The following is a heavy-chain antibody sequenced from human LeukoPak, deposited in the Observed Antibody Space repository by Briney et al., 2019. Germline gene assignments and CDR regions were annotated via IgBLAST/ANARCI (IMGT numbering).Heavy chain of an antibody. CDR3: ARQMIHYIAAAGHFDY. J-gene: IGHJ4*02. CDR2: KSNSGSS. Sequence: SETLSLTCTVSGGSISTKSYYWGWIRQSPGKGLESIGSKSNSGSSYYNPSLRGRVTISVDTSKNQFSLKLTSVTAADTAVYYCARQMIHYIAAAGHFDYWGQGTLVTVSS. D-gene: IGHD6-13*01. V-gene: IGHV4-39*07. CDR1: GGSISTKSYY.